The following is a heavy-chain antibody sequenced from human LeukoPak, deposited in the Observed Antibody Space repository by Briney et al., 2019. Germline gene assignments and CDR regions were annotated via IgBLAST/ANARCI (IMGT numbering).Heavy chain of an antibody. CDR1: GFTFSSYG. Sequence: GRSLRLSCAASGFTFSSYGMHWVRQAPGKGLEWVAVIWYDGSNKYYADSVKGRFTISRDNSKNTLYQQMNSLRAEDTAVYYCAKDSGNYHYYMDVWGKGTTVTVSS. CDR2: IWYDGSNK. J-gene: IGHJ6*03. CDR3: AKDSGNYHYYMDV. D-gene: IGHD3-10*01. V-gene: IGHV3-33*06.